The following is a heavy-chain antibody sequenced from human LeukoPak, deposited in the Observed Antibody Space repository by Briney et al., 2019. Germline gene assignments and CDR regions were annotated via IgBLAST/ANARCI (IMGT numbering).Heavy chain of an antibody. CDR1: GYTLTELS. Sequence: GASVKVSCKVSGYTLTELSMHWVRQAPGKGLEWMGGFDPEDGETIYAQKFQGRVTMTGDTSTDTAYMELSSLRSEDTAVYYCATVVTVYYFDYWGQGTLVTVSS. J-gene: IGHJ4*02. V-gene: IGHV1-24*01. CDR2: FDPEDGET. D-gene: IGHD5-18*01. CDR3: ATVVTVYYFDY.